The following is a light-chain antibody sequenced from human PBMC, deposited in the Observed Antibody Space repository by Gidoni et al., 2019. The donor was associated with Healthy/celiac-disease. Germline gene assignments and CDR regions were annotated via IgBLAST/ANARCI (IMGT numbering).Light chain of an antibody. CDR3: QQSYSTPQT. CDR1: QSISSY. J-gene: IGKJ1*01. CDR2: AAS. V-gene: IGKV1-39*01. Sequence: DIQMTQSPSSLSASVGDRVTITCRESQSISSYLNWYQQKPGKATKLLIYAASSLQSGVPSRFSGSGSVTDFTLTISSLQPEDFATYYCQQSYSTPQTFGQETKVEIK.